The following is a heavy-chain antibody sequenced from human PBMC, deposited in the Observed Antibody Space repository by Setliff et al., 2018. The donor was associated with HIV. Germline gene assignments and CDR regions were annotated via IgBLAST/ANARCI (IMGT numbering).Heavy chain of an antibody. CDR2: ISSSDTTI. CDR3: ARDSSRGYLDWLSLKYYYSYYIDV. J-gene: IGHJ6*03. Sequence: GGSLRLSCAASGFTFSSYSMNWVRQTPGKGLEWVSYISSSDTTIYYADSVKGRFTISRDNAKNSLYLQMSSLRAEDTAVYYCARDSSRGYLDWLSLKYYYSYYIDVWGXXTTVTVSS. V-gene: IGHV3-48*01. CDR1: GFTFSSYS. D-gene: IGHD3-9*01.